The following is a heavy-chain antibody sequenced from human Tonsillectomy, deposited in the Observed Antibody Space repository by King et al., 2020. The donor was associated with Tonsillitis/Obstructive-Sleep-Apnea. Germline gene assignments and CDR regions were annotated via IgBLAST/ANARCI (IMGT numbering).Heavy chain of an antibody. CDR3: ARVGQQLMIDY. D-gene: IGHD6-13*01. CDR2: IYYSGST. Sequence: QLQESGPGLVKPSETLSLTCTVSGGSISSSSYYWGWIRQPPGKGLEWIGRIYYSGSTYYNPSLKSRVTIAVDTSKNQFSLKLSSVTAADTAVYYCARVGQQLMIDYWGQGTLVTVSS. V-gene: IGHV4-39*01. CDR1: GGSISSSSYY. J-gene: IGHJ4*02.